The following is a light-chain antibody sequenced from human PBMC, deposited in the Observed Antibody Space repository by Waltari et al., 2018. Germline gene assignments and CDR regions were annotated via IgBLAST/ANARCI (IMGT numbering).Light chain of an antibody. CDR2: GAS. CDR3: QQYNNWPPYT. CDR1: QSVSSN. J-gene: IGKJ2*01. V-gene: IGKV3-15*01. Sequence: EIVMTQSPATLSVSPGERATLSCRASQSVSSNLAWYQQKPGQAPRRLIYGASTRDTGIPARFSGSGSGTEFTLTISSLQSEDFAVYYCQQYNNWPPYTFGQGTKLEIK.